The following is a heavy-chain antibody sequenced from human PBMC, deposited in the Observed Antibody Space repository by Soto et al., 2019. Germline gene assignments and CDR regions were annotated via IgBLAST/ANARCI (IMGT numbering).Heavy chain of an antibody. V-gene: IGHV1-18*01. J-gene: IGHJ5*02. CDR1: GYTFSSYG. Sequence: ASVKVSCKGSGYTFSSYGITWVRQVPGQGLEWMGWTSAYNGNRNYAQNLQGRVIMTTDTSTNTAYMELRGLRSDDTAVYFCARSPSCGGGNRHRDNSIDPCGQGTLVTVS. D-gene: IGHD2-15*01. CDR2: TSAYNGNR. CDR3: ARSPSCGGGNRHRDNSIDP.